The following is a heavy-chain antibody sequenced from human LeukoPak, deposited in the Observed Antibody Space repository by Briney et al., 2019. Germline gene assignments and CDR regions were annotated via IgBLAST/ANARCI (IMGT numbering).Heavy chain of an antibody. D-gene: IGHD3/OR15-3a*01. CDR3: ARQTGSGLFILP. CDR1: GYSISSGHY. CDR2: MFHSGST. Sequence: PSETLSLTCSVSGYSISSGHYWAWIRQSPEKGLEWIASMFHSGSTYYNPSLKSRVTTSADTSKNEFSLKLTSVTAADTAVYYCARQTGSGLFILPGGQGTLVTVSS. V-gene: IGHV4-38-2*02. J-gene: IGHJ4*02.